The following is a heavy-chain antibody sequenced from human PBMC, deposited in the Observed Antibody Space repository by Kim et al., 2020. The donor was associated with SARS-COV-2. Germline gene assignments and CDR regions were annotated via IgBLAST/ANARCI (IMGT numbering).Heavy chain of an antibody. CDR2: IYHSGST. D-gene: IGHD6-6*01. CDR1: GGSISSDNW. Sequence: SETLSLTCGVSGGSISSDNWWSWVRQRPGKGLEWIGEIYHSGSTNYNASLKSRVSISIDKSKNQFFLKLNSVTAADTAVYYCVRCPGDSNSFWFDPWGQGTLVTVSS. J-gene: IGHJ5*02. V-gene: IGHV4-4*02. CDR3: VRCPGDSNSFWFDP.